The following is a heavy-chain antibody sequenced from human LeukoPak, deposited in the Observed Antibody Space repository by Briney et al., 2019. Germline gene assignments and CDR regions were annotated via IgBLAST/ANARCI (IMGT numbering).Heavy chain of an antibody. Sequence: GGSLRLSCAASGFTFYTYAMSWVRQAPGKGLEWVSAISGRGDSTNYADSVKGRFTISRDNSKNTLYLQMNSLRAEDTAVYYCAKPARTDYADYWGQGTLVTVSS. CDR1: GFTFYTYA. CDR2: ISGRGDST. J-gene: IGHJ4*02. D-gene: IGHD1-14*01. V-gene: IGHV3-23*01. CDR3: AKPARTDYADY.